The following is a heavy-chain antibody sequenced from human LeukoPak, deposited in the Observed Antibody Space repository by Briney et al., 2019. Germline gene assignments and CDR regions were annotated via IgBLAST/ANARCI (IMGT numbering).Heavy chain of an antibody. V-gene: IGHV3-7*01. Sequence: GGSLRLSCAASGFTFPNYWMTWVRQAPGKGLEWVAHINQGGSDKNYVDSVRGRFTASRDNAKNSLYLQMNSLRAEDTAVYYCARDSGNSGYDVNDYWGQGTLVTVSS. CDR3: ARDSGNSGYDVNDY. CDR1: GFTFPNYW. D-gene: IGHD5-12*01. J-gene: IGHJ4*02. CDR2: INQGGSDK.